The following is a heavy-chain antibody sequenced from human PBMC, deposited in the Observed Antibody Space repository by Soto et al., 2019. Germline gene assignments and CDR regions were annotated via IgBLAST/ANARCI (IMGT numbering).Heavy chain of an antibody. V-gene: IGHV3-33*01. CDR1: GFTFSTYG. J-gene: IGHJ4*02. Sequence: GGSLRLSCAPSGFTFSTYGMHWVRQAPGKGLEWVAVIWYDGSNQYYADSVKGRFTISRDNSKNMLYLQMNSLRAEDTAVYYCARDLGALNYGSAYFDYWGQGTPVTVSS. CDR2: IWYDGSNQ. CDR3: ARDLGALNYGSAYFDY. D-gene: IGHD3-10*01.